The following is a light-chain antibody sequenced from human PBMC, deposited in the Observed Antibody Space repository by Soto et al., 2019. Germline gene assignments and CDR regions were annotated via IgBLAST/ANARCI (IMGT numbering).Light chain of an antibody. CDR3: QQYNSYPRT. J-gene: IGKJ1*01. V-gene: IGKV1-5*03. CDR2: KAS. Sequence: DIQMTQSPSSLSASVGDRFTITCLASQSISSWLAWYQQKPGKAPKLLIYKASSLESGVPSRFSGSGSGTEFTLTISSLQRDDFATYYCQQYNSYPRTFGQGTKVDIK. CDR1: QSISSW.